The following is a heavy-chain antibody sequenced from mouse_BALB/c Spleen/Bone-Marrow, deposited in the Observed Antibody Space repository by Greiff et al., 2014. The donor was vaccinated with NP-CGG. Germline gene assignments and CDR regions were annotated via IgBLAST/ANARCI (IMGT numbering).Heavy chain of an antibody. J-gene: IGHJ3*01. CDR2: IDPASGNT. Sequence: EVKLVESGADLVKPGASVKLSCTTSGFNIKDTFMHWVKQRPEQGLEWIGRIDPASGNTKYDPKFQGEATITADTSSNKVSLQLSGLTSEDTAVYYCAHDAPFTYWGQGTLVTVSS. CDR1: GFNIKDTF. V-gene: IGHV14-3*02. CDR3: AHDAPFTY. D-gene: IGHD2-3*01.